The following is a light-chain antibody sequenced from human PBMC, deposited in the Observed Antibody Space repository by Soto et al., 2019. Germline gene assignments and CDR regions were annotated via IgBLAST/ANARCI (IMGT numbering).Light chain of an antibody. Sequence: QSVLTQPPSASGSPGQSVTISCTGTSSDVGGYNYVSWYQQHPGKAPKLMIYEVSKRPSGVPDRFSDSKSGNTASLTVSGRQAEDEADYYCSSYAGSNNLVVFGGGTKLTVL. CDR2: EVS. J-gene: IGLJ2*01. CDR1: SSDVGGYNY. CDR3: SSYAGSNNLVV. V-gene: IGLV2-8*01.